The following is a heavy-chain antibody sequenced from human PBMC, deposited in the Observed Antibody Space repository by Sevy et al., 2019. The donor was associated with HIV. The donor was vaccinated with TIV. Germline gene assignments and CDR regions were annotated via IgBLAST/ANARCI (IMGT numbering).Heavy chain of an antibody. CDR2: IKHDGSEK. J-gene: IGHJ4*02. CDR3: ARAHYDSSDYYSRPFDY. D-gene: IGHD3-22*01. V-gene: IGHV3-7*04. Sequence: GGSLRLSCAASGFTFSRYWMRWVRQAPGKGLEWVASIKHDGSEKYYVDSVKGRFSISIDNAKNSLYLQMSSLRAEDTAVYYCARAHYDSSDYYSRPFDYWGQRTLVTVSS. CDR1: GFTFSRYW.